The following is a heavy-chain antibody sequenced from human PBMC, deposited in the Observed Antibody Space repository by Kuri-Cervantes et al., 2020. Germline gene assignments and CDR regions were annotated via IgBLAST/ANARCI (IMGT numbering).Heavy chain of an antibody. V-gene: IGHV4-39*01. D-gene: IGHD2-15*01. J-gene: IGHJ4*02. CDR1: GGSISSSSYY. CDR3: ASRRGGGSGLDY. CDR2: IYYSGST. Sequence: SETLSLTCTASGGSISSSSYYWGWIRQPPGKGLEWIGSIYYSGSTYYNPSLKSRVTISVDTSKNQFSLKLSSVTAADTAVYYCASRRGGGSGLDYWGQGTLVTVSS.